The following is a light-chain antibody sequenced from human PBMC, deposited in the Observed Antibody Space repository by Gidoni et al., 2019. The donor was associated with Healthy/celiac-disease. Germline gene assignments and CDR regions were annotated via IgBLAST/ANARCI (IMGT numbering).Light chain of an antibody. J-gene: IGKJ3*01. CDR2: DAS. Sequence: EIVLTQSPATLSLSPGDRATLSCRASQSVSSYLAWYQQKPGQAARLLIYDASNRATGIPARFSGSGSGTDFTLTISSLGPEDFAVYYCQRRSNWPLFTFGPGTKVDIK. CDR1: QSVSSY. V-gene: IGKV3-11*01. CDR3: QRRSNWPLFT.